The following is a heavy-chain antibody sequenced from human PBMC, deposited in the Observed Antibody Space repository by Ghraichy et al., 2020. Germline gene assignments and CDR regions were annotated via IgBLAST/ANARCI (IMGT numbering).Heavy chain of an antibody. Sequence: SETLSLTCTVSGGSISSSSYYWGWIRQPPGKGLEWIGSIYYSGSTYYNPSLKSRVTISVDTSKNQFSLKLSSVTAADTAVYYCARNGKRTVVTPARWYFDLWGRGTLVTVSS. CDR3: ARNGKRTVVTPARWYFDL. CDR1: GGSISSSSYY. V-gene: IGHV4-39*01. J-gene: IGHJ2*01. CDR2: IYYSGST. D-gene: IGHD4-23*01.